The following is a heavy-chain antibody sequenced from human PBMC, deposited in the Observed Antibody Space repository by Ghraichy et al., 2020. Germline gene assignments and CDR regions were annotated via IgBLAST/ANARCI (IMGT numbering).Heavy chain of an antibody. CDR2: ISAYNGNT. V-gene: IGHV1-18*01. CDR1: GYTFTSYG. Sequence: ASVKVSCKASGYTFTSYGISWVRQAPGQGLEWMGWISAYNGNTNYAQKLQGRVTMTTDTSTSTAYMELRSLRSDDTAVYYCARAETYYDSSGYQLFFDYWGQGTLVTVSS. CDR3: ARAETYYDSSGYQLFFDY. J-gene: IGHJ4*02. D-gene: IGHD3-22*01.